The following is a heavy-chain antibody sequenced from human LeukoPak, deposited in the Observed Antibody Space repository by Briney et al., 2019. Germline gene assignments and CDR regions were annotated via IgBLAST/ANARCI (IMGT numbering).Heavy chain of an antibody. V-gene: IGHV4-31*03. CDR3: ARVALRDGVYVDHFDL. Sequence: PSQTLSLTCTVSGASISSGGYFWSWVRQHPGKGLEWIGYIHYSGSTYYNPSLKSRVIISVDTSKNQFSLKLSSVTAADTAVYYCARVALRDGVYVDHFDLWGRGTLLTVSS. CDR2: IHYSGST. J-gene: IGHJ2*01. CDR1: GASISSGGYF. D-gene: IGHD5/OR15-5a*01.